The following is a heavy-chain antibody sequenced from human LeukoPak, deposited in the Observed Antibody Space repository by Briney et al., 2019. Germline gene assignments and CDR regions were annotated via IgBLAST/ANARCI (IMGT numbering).Heavy chain of an antibody. Sequence: ASVKASCKVSGYTLSELFMHWVRRAPGKGLEWMGGFDPGDGETIYAQKFQGRVTMTEDTSTDTAYMELSSLRSEDTAVYYCTTSEVYWGQGILVTVSS. CDR2: FDPGDGET. V-gene: IGHV1-24*01. CDR1: GYTLSELF. J-gene: IGHJ4*02. CDR3: TTSEVY.